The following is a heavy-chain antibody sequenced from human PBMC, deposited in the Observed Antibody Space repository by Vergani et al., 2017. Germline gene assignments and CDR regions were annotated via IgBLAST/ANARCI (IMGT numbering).Heavy chain of an antibody. CDR1: EISFISNE. D-gene: IGHD2-21*01. CDR2: IDPIDSKI. V-gene: IGHV5-51*01. Sequence: EVMLVQSGAEVKKPGESLKISCKYSEISFISNEIAWVRQMSGKGLQWMGNIDPIDSKIAYSPSFQGQAIMSLDKSITTAYLQWRSLKASDTAIYYCTRHVPCGDGACLHFDHWGQGTQVTVSS. J-gene: IGHJ4*02. CDR3: TRHVPCGDGACLHFDH.